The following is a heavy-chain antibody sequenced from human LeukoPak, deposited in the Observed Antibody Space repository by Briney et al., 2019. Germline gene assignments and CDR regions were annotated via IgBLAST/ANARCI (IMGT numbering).Heavy chain of an antibody. D-gene: IGHD6-19*01. J-gene: IGHJ4*02. CDR2: INAGNGNT. CDR1: GYTFTNYA. Sequence: GASVIVSCKASGYTFTNYAILWVRQAPGQRPEWMGWINAGNGNTKYLQTLQGRVTITRDASASAAYMDLSSLRSEDTAVYYCARGTWERSGWYYFDSWGQGTPVTVSS. V-gene: IGHV1-3*01. CDR3: ARGTWERSGWYYFDS.